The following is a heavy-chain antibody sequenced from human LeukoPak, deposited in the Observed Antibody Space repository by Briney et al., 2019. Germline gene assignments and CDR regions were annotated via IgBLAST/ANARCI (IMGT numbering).Heavy chain of an antibody. D-gene: IGHD3-22*01. J-gene: IGHJ4*02. CDR3: ARGLYDRSGYYVTPDY. Sequence: PGGSLRLSCAASGFTFSSDGMHWVRQAPGKGLEWVAVIWYDGSNKYYADSVKGRFTISRDNSKNTLYLQMNSLRAEDTAVNYCARGLYDRSGYYVTPDYWGQGTLVTVSS. V-gene: IGHV3-33*01. CDR2: IWYDGSNK. CDR1: GFTFSSDG.